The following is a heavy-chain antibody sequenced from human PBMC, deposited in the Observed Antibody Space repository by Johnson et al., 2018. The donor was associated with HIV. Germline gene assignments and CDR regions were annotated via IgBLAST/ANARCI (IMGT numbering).Heavy chain of an antibody. CDR2: IAYNGSEK. V-gene: IGHV3-30*04. CDR1: GFTFSSYA. Sequence: QVQLVESGGGVVQPGRSLRLSCAASGFTFSSYAMHWVRQAPAKGLEWVAVIAYNGSEKDYADSVKDRFTISRTSSKNTLYLQMNSLRAEDTAGYYCARHSTSSTMGAFDIWGQGTMVTVSS. D-gene: IGHD6-6*01. J-gene: IGHJ3*02. CDR3: ARHSTSSTMGAFDI.